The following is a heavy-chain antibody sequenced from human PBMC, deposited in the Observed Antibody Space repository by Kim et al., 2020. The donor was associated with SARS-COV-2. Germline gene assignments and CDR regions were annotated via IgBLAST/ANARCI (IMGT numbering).Heavy chain of an antibody. D-gene: IGHD3-10*01. CDR1: GYTFTSYY. J-gene: IGHJ5*02. Sequence: ASVKVSCKASGYTFTSYYMHWVRQAPGQGLEWMGIINPSGGSTSYAQKFQGRVTMTRDTSTSTVYMELSSLRSEDTAVYYCARNHRLWFGELLGWFDPWGQGTLVTVSS. V-gene: IGHV1-46*01. CDR3: ARNHRLWFGELLGWFDP. CDR2: INPSGGST.